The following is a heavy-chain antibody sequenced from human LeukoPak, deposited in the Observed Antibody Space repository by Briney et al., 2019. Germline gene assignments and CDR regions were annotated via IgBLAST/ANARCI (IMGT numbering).Heavy chain of an antibody. V-gene: IGHV3-20*04. J-gene: IGHJ3*02. D-gene: IGHD3-22*01. CDR3: ARERGDNYYDSSGYSPEAFDI. Sequence: GGSLRLSCAASGFTSDDYGMSWVRQAPGKGLEWVSGINWNGGSTGYADSVKGRFTISRDNAKNSLYLQTNSLRAEDTALYYCARERGDNYYDSSGYSPEAFDIWGQGTMVTVSS. CDR2: INWNGGST. CDR1: GFTSDDYG.